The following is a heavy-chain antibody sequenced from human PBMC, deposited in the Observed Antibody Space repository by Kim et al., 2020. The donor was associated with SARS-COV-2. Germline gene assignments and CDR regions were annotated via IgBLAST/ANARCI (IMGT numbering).Heavy chain of an antibody. D-gene: IGHD3-3*01. CDR3: ARDDFGGASGAFWFDP. V-gene: IGHV3-23*01. J-gene: IGHJ5*02. CDR2: LSGGGRA. CDR1: GFMFRNYG. Sequence: GGSLRLSCVASGFMFRNYGMSWVRQAPGKGLQWVATLSGGGRADLEDSVKDRFTVSRDNSKDTLYLQMNSLTAVDSARYYCARDDFGGASGAFWFDPRG.